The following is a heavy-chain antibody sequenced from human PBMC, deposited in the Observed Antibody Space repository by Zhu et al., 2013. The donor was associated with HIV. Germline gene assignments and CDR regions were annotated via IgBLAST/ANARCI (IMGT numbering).Heavy chain of an antibody. CDR2: ISAYNGNT. CDR1: GYTFTSYG. CDR3: ARDPKYIVVVPAAAELPYYYYGMDV. D-gene: IGHD2-2*01. J-gene: IGHJ6*02. V-gene: IGHV1-18*01. Sequence: QVQLVQSGAEVKKPGASVKVSCKASGYTFTSYGISWVRQAPGQGLEWMGWISAYNGNTNYAQKLQGRVTMTTDTSTSTAYMELRSLRSDDTAVYYCARDPKYIVVVPAAAELPYYYYGMDVWGQGTTVTVSS.